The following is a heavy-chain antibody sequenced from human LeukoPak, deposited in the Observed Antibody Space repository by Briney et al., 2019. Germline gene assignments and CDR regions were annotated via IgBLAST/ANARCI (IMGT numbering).Heavy chain of an antibody. CDR1: GFTFSSYG. J-gene: IGHJ4*02. Sequence: GGSLRLSCAASGFTFSSYGMHWVRQAPGKGLEWVAFIRYDGSNKYYADSVKGRFTISRDNSKNTLYLQMNSLTAEDTAVYYGARQQLSEAPFATGAQEPLVPVPS. CDR2: IRYDGSNK. V-gene: IGHV3-30*02. D-gene: IGHD6-13*01. CDR3: ARQQLSEAPFAT.